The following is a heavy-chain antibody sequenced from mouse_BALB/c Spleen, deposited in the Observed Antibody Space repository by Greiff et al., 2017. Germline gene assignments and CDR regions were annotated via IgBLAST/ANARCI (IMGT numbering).Heavy chain of an antibody. CDR2: INPYNDGT. D-gene: IGHD1-1*01. J-gene: IGHJ3*01. CDR1: GYTFTSYW. CDR3: ARAYGSRRSWFAY. Sequence: QVQLQQPGAELVRPGASVKLSCKASGYTFTSYWMNWVKQRPEQGLEWIGNINPYNDGTKYNEKFKGKATLTSDKSSSTAYMELSSLTSEDSAVYYCARAYGSRRSWFAYWGQGTLVTVSA. V-gene: IGHV1-53*01.